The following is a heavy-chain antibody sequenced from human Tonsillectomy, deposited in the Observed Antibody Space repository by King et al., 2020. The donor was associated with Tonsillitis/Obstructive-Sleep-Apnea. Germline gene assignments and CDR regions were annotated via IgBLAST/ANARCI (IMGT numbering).Heavy chain of an antibody. CDR2: IIPILGIA. J-gene: IGHJ6*03. CDR3: ARDPAIHYYYYMDV. V-gene: IGHV1-69*04. D-gene: IGHD2-21*02. CDR1: GGTFSSYA. Sequence: QLVQSGAEVKKPGSSVKVSCKASGGTFSSYAISWVRQAPGQGLEWMGRIIPILGIANYAQKFQGRVTITADKSTSTAYMELSSLRSEDTAVYYCARDPAIHYYYYMDVWGKGTPFTVSS.